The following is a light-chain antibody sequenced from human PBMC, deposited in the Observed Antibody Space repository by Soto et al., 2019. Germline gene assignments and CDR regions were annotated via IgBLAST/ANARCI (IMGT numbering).Light chain of an antibody. CDR1: QSIGGW. J-gene: IGKJ4*01. CDR2: KAS. Sequence: DIQMTQSPSTLSASVGDRVTITCRASQSIGGWLAWYQQKPGKAPKLLIFKASSLKSGVPSRFSGSGSATEYTLTISSLQPDDFATYYCEDYSSSSGLTFGGGTKVEIK. CDR3: EDYSSSSGLT. V-gene: IGKV1-5*03.